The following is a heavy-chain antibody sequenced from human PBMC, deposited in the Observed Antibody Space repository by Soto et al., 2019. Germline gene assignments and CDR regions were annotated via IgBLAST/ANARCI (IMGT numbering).Heavy chain of an antibody. CDR2: IHGDGGKI. CDR1: GFMFSAYW. Sequence: EVQLVESGGGLVQPGGSLRLSCAASGFMFSAYWMSWVRQAPGKGLEWVANIHGDGGKIYYVDSVKGRFTISRDNAKRSLYLQMSRLGPEDTAVYYCVREDGVVGASSAFDSWGQGTLVTVSS. V-gene: IGHV3-7*01. CDR3: VREDGVVGASSAFDS. D-gene: IGHD1-26*01. J-gene: IGHJ4*02.